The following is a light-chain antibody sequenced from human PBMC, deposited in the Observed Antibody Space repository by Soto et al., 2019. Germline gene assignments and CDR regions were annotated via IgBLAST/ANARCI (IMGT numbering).Light chain of an antibody. CDR2: RDS. V-gene: IGLV3-9*01. CDR1: NIGSKN. Sequence: SYELTQPLSVSVALGQTARITWGGNNIGSKNVHWYQQKPGQAPVLVIYRDSNRPSGIPERFSGSNSGNTATLTISRAQAGDEADYYCQVWDSSTADYVFGTGTKLTVL. J-gene: IGLJ1*01. CDR3: QVWDSSTADYV.